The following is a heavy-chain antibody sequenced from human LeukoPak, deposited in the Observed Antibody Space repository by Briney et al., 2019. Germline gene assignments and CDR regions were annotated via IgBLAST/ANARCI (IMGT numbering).Heavy chain of an antibody. D-gene: IGHD4/OR15-4a*01. Sequence: PGGSLRLSCAASGFTFSNYEMHWVRQAPGKGLEWVSFIYSDNTHYSDSVKGRFTISRDNSKNTLYLQINSLRAEDTAVYYCARRAGAYSHLYDYWGQGTLVTVSS. CDR3: ARRAGAYSHLYDY. J-gene: IGHJ4*02. V-gene: IGHV3-53*01. CDR2: IYSDNT. CDR1: GFTFSNYE.